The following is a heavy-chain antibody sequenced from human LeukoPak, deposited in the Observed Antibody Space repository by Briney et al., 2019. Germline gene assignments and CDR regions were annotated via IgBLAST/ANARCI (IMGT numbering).Heavy chain of an antibody. CDR3: ARDLSQYSSSWTTFNYY. V-gene: IGHV7-4-1*02. CDR1: GYSFTSHA. CDR2: INTNTRNP. D-gene: IGHD6-13*01. Sequence: ASVKVSCKASGYSFTSHAMNWARQAPGQGLEWMGWINTNTRNPTYAQGFTGRFVFSLDTSVSTAYLQISSLKAEDTAVYYCARDLSQYSSSWTTFNYYWGQGTLVTVSS. J-gene: IGHJ4*02.